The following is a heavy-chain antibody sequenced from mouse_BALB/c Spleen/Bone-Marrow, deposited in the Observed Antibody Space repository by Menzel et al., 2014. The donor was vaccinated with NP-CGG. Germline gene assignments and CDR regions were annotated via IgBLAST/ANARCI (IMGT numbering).Heavy chain of an antibody. V-gene: IGHV1-15*01. J-gene: IGHJ1*01. D-gene: IGHD1-1*01. Sequence: QVQLKDSGAELVRPGASVTLSCKASGYTFTDYEMHWVKQTPVHGLEWIGAIDPETGGTAYNQKFKGKATLTADKSSSTTYMELRSLTSEDSAVYYCTRGGSSRWYFDGWGAGTPGTVAS. CDR3: TRGGSSRWYFDG. CDR1: GYTFTDYE. CDR2: IDPETGGT.